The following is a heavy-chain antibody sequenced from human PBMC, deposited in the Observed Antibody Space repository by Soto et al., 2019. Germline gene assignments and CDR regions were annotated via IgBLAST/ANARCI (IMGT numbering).Heavy chain of an antibody. CDR2: INHSGST. V-gene: IGHV4-39*07. D-gene: IGHD4-17*01. CDR3: AIGNYGDYQYYFDY. Sequence: SETLSLTCTVSAGSISSSGYYWGWIRQPPGKGLEWIGNINHSGSTNYNPSLKSRVTISVDTSKNQFSLKLSSVTAADTAVYYCAIGNYGDYQYYFDYWGQGTLVTVSS. J-gene: IGHJ4*02. CDR1: AGSISSSGYY.